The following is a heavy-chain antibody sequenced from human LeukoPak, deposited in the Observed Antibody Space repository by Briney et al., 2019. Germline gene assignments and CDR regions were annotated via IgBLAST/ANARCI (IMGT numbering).Heavy chain of an antibody. Sequence: GTSLRLSCAASGFTFSNYGMHWVRQAPGKGLEWVAVISDDGSKKYYGDSVKGRFTISRDNAKNSLYLQMNSLRAEDTAVYYCARDSSGGSYFQYYYYYGMDVWGQGTTVTVSS. J-gene: IGHJ6*02. CDR1: GFTFSNYG. V-gene: IGHV3-30*03. D-gene: IGHD1-26*01. CDR3: ARDSSGGSYFQYYYYYGMDV. CDR2: ISDDGSKK.